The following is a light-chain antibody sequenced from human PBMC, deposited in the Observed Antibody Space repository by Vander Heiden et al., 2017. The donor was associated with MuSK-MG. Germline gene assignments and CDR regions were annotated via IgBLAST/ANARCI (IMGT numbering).Light chain of an antibody. CDR3: ISYTSSSTWV. Sequence: QSALTQPASVSGSPGRSNTIPCTGTNSDVGGYNYVSWYQQHPGKVPKVIISDVSSRPSGVASRSSASKSGTTASPTISGHQAEDDAYYYCISYTSSSTWVFGGGTKLTVL. CDR2: DVS. CDR1: NSDVGGYNY. V-gene: IGLV2-14*01. J-gene: IGLJ3*02.